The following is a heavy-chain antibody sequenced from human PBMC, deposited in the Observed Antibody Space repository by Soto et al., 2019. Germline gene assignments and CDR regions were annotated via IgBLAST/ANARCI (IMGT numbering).Heavy chain of an antibody. CDR1: GGSISSSY. CDR3: ARVVWDMVRGRYYFDY. CDR2: IYYSGST. D-gene: IGHD3-10*01. Sequence: PSEPLSHPCTVSGGSISSSYWSWVPQRPGKGLEWIGYIYYSGSTNYNPSLKSRVTISVDTSKNQFSLKLSSVTAADTAVYYCARVVWDMVRGRYYFDYWGQGTLVTVS. J-gene: IGHJ4*02. V-gene: IGHV4-59*01.